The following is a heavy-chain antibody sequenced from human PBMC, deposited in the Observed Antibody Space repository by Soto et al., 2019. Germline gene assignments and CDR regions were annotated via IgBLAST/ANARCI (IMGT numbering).Heavy chain of an antibody. D-gene: IGHD4-17*01. J-gene: IGHJ4*02. V-gene: IGHV3-33*06. CDR3: AKGYMTTVVNWDY. Sequence: GGSLRLSCAASGFTFSSYGMHWVRQAPGKGLEWVAVIWYDGSNKYYADSVKGRFTISRDNSKNTLYLQMNSLRAEDTAVYYCAKGYMTTVVNWDYWGQGTLVTVSS. CDR2: IWYDGSNK. CDR1: GFTFSSYG.